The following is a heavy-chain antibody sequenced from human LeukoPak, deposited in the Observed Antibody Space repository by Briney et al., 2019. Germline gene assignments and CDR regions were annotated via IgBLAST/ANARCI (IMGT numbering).Heavy chain of an antibody. J-gene: IGHJ4*02. CDR2: ISGSGGST. D-gene: IGHD3-22*01. CDR3: AKDFNYYDSSGYYDY. CDR1: GFTFSSYA. V-gene: IGHV3-23*01. Sequence: GGSLRLSCAASGFTFSSYAMSWVRQAPGKGLEWVSAISGSGGSTYYADSVKGRFTISRDNSKNTLYLQMNSLRAEDTAVYYSAKDFNYYDSSGYYDYWGQGTLVTVSS.